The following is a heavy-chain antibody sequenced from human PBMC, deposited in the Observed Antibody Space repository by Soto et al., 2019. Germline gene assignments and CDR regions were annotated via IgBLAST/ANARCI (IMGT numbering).Heavy chain of an antibody. V-gene: IGHV3-23*01. CDR1: GLTFSSYA. CDR2: ISGSGGST. CDR3: AKDIYDFGSGYYMSDYFAY. D-gene: IGHD3-3*01. J-gene: IGHJ4*02. Sequence: GGSLRLSYAASGLTFSSYAMSWVRQAPGKGLEWVSAISGSGGSTYYADSVKGRFTISRDNSKNTLYLQMNSLRAEDTAVYYCAKDIYDFGSGYYMSDYFAYWGQGTLVTGSS.